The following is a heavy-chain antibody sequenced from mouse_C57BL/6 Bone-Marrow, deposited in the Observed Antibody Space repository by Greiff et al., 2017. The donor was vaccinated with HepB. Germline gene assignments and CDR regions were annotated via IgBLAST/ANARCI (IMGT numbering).Heavy chain of an antibody. CDR2: IDPENGDT. J-gene: IGHJ4*01. CDR3: TRDTTVVAPYYAMDY. Sequence: EVQRVESGAELVRPGASVKLSCTASGFNIKDDYMHWVKQRPEQGLEWIGWIDPENGDTEYASKFQGKATITADTSSNTAYLQLSSLTSEDTAVYYCTRDTTVVAPYYAMDYWGQGTSVTVSS. D-gene: IGHD1-1*01. CDR1: GFNIKDDY. V-gene: IGHV14-4*01.